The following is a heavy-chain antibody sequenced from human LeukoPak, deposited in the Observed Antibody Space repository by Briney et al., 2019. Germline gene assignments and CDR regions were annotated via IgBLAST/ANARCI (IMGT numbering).Heavy chain of an antibody. D-gene: IGHD5-18*01. CDR2: LSGSGGST. CDR1: GIPLSSYA. J-gene: IGHJ4*02. Sequence: GSLRLSRAASGIPLSSYAMSWVRQAPGKGLELVSALSGSGGSTYYADSVKGRFTISRDNSKNTLYLQMNSLRAEDTAVYYCAKDRKLWGYWGQGTLVTVSS. CDR3: AKDRKLWGY. V-gene: IGHV3-23*01.